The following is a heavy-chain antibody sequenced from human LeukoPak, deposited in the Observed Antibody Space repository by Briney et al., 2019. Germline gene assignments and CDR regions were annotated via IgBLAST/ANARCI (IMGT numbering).Heavy chain of an antibody. CDR1: GFTFSSYA. D-gene: IGHD4-17*01. J-gene: IGHJ4*02. CDR3: ARIDYGDYVAADY. V-gene: IGHV3-30*14. Sequence: GGSLRLSCAASGFTFSSYAMHWVRQAPGKGLEWVAVISYDGSNKYYADSVKGRFTISRDNSKNTLYLQMNSLRAEDTAVYYCARIDYGDYVAADYWGQGTLVTVSS. CDR2: ISYDGSNK.